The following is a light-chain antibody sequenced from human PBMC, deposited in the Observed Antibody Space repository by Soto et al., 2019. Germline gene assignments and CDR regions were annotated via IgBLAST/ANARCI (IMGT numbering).Light chain of an antibody. CDR1: QDISNY. J-gene: IGKJ2*01. Sequence: DIQMTQSPSSLSASVGDRVTITCQASQDISNYLNWYQQKPGKAPKLLIYDASNLETGVPSRFSGSGSGTDFTFTISSLQPEDIATYYCQQYDDVPYTFGQGTKLEFK. CDR2: DAS. V-gene: IGKV1-33*01. CDR3: QQYDDVPYT.